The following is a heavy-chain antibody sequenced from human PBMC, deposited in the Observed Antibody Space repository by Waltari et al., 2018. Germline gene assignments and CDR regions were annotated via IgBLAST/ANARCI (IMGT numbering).Heavy chain of an antibody. CDR1: GYPISSGYY. V-gene: IGHV4-38-2*01. D-gene: IGHD2-21*01. CDR2: IYHSGST. J-gene: IGHJ3*02. CDR3: ARGHRAFDI. Sequence: QVQLQESGPGLVKPSETLSLTCAVSGYPISSGYYWGWIRQPPGKGLEWIGSIYHSGSTYYNPSLKSRVTISVDTSKNQFSLKLSSVTAADTAVYYCARGHRAFDIWGQGTMVTVSS.